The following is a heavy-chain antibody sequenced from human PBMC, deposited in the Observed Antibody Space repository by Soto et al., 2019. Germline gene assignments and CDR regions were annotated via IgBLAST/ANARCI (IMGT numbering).Heavy chain of an antibody. J-gene: IGHJ6*02. D-gene: IGHD2-2*02. CDR3: ARGGYCSSTSCYTYYYYGMDV. V-gene: IGHV3-33*01. Sequence: GGSLRLSCAASGFTFSSYGMHWVRQAPGKGLEWVAVIWYDGSNKYCVDSVKGRFTISRDNSKNTLYLQMNSLRAEDTAVYYCARGGYCSSTSCYTYYYYGMDVWGQGTTVTVSS. CDR1: GFTFSSYG. CDR2: IWYDGSNK.